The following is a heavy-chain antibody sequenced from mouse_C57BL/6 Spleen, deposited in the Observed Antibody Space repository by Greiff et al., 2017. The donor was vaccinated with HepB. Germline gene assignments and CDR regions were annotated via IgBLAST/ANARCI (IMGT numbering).Heavy chain of an antibody. CDR3: ARPSTVVDYYAMDY. D-gene: IGHD1-1*01. CDR2: IDPSDSYT. Sequence: QVQLQQSGAELVMPGASVKLSCKASGYTFTSYWMHWVKQRPGQGLEWIGEIDPSDSYTNYNQKFKGKSTLTVDKSSSTAYMQLSSLTSEDSAVYYCARPSTVVDYYAMDYWGQGTSVTVSS. V-gene: IGHV1-69*01. CDR1: GYTFTSYW. J-gene: IGHJ4*01.